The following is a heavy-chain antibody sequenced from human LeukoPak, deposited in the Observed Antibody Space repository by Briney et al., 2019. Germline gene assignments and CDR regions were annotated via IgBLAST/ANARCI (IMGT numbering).Heavy chain of an antibody. Sequence: ASVKVSCKASGYIFTSYYLHWVRQAPGQGLEWMGIINPSDSGTSYAQKFQGGVTMTRDTSTSTVYMELSSLRSEDTAVYYCARGDDMVRGFIWFDPWGQGTLVTVSS. CDR2: INPSDSGT. V-gene: IGHV1-46*01. J-gene: IGHJ5*02. D-gene: IGHD3-10*01. CDR3: ARGDDMVRGFIWFDP. CDR1: GYIFTSYY.